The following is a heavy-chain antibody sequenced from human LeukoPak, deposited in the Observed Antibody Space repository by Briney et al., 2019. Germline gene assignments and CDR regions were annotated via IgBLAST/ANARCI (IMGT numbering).Heavy chain of an antibody. V-gene: IGHV6-1*01. Sequence: SQTLSLTCAISGDSVSSNSAAWNRIRQSPSRGLEWLGRTYYRSKWYNDYAVSVKSRITINPDTSKNQFSLQLNSVTPEDTAVYYCAREIVKQWLVRKAQIDIWGQGTMVTVSS. CDR2: TYYRSKWYN. D-gene: IGHD6-19*01. CDR1: GDSVSSNSAA. J-gene: IGHJ3*02. CDR3: AREIVKQWLVRKAQIDI.